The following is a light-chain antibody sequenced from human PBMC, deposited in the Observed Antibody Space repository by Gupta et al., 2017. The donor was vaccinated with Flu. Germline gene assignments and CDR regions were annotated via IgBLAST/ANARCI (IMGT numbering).Light chain of an antibody. Sequence: NFMLTQPHSVSESPGKTLTISCTRSSGNIAIHYVQWYQKRPGSSPTTVIVDEDRRPSGVPDRFTCSVDSYYNSASTNIYGLMPEDEADYYCQSSDPTHCAFGGGTKLTVL. CDR3: QSSDPTHCA. CDR1: SGNIAIHY. V-gene: IGLV6-57*01. CDR2: DED. J-gene: IGLJ3*02.